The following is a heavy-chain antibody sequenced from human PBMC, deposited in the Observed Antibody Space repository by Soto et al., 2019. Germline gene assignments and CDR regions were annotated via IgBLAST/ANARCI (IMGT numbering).Heavy chain of an antibody. CDR1: GFSFSTFE. Sequence: EVQLLESGGGLVQPGGSLRLSCAASGFSFSTFEMSWVRQAPGRGLEWVSFISDDSSRTYYADAVKGRFTISRDNSKYPLYLQMNSLTAEDTAVYACVKGGWLDFWGQGTLVTVSS. V-gene: IGHV3-23*01. J-gene: IGHJ5*01. CDR2: ISDDSSRT. CDR3: VKGGWLDF. D-gene: IGHD3-16*01.